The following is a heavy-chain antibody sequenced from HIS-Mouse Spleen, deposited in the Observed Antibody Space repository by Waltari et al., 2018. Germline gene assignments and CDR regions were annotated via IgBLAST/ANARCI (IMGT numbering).Heavy chain of an antibody. D-gene: IGHD3-3*01. CDR2: IYYSGST. Sequence: QVQLQESGPGLVKPAQTLSLTCTVPGGPISSGGYYWSSLRTHPGMCLEWIGYIYYSGSTYYNPSLKSRVTISVDTSKNQFSLKLSSVTAADTAVYYCARSPYYDFWSGYSDNWFDPWGQGTLVTVSS. V-gene: IGHV4-31*03. CDR1: GGPISSGGYY. J-gene: IGHJ5*02. CDR3: ARSPYYDFWSGYSDNWFDP.